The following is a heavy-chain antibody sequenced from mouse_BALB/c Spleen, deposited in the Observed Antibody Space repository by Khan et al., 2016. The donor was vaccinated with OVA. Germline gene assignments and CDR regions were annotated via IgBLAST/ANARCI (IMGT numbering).Heavy chain of an antibody. V-gene: IGHV9-3-1*01. Sequence: QFQLVQYGPELKKPGETVKISCKASGYTFTNYGMTWVKQAPGKGLKWMGWINTYTGEPTYADDFKGRFAFSLETSATTASLQINNLKNEDTATCFCARVGNYWYFDVWGAGTTVTVSS. J-gene: IGHJ1*01. CDR3: ARVGNYWYFDV. D-gene: IGHD2-1*01. CDR1: GYTFTNYG. CDR2: INTYTGEP.